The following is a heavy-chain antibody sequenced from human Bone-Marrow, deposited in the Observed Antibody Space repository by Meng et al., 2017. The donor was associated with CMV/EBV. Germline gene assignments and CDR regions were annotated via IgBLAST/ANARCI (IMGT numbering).Heavy chain of an antibody. J-gene: IGHJ4*02. CDR2: IYYSGST. D-gene: IGHD3-3*01. Sequence: ESLKISCTVSGGSISSSSYYWGWIRQPPGKGLEWIGSIYYSGSTYYNPSLKSRVTISVDTSKNQFSLKLSSVTAADTAVYYCASIYDFVGALDYWGQGTLVTVSS. CDR1: GGSISSSSYY. V-gene: IGHV4-39*07. CDR3: ASIYDFVGALDY.